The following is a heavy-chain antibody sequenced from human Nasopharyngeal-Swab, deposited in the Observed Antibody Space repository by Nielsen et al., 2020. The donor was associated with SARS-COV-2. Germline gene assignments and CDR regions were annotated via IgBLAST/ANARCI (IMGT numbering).Heavy chain of an antibody. J-gene: IGHJ5*02. V-gene: IGHV4-59*01. Sequence: PWKGLEWIGYIYYSGSTNYNPSLKSRVTISVDTSKNQFSLKLSSVTAADTAVYYCAGLLRQQPHHQFDPWGQGTLVTVSS. CDR2: IYYSGST. D-gene: IGHD6-13*01. CDR3: AGLLRQQPHHQFDP.